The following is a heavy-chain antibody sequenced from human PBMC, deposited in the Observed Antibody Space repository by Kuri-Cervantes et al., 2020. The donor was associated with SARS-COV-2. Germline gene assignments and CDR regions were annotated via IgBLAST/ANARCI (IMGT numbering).Heavy chain of an antibody. CDR2: ISAYNGDT. CDR3: ARGRFGTGEDYFDY. D-gene: IGHD7-27*01. J-gene: IGHJ4*02. CDR1: GYIFTSFD. Sequence: ASVKVSCKAAGYIFTSFDISWVRQAPGQGLEWMGWISAYNGDTNYAQNVQGRVTMTTDTSTNTAYMELRSLRSDDTAVYYCARGRFGTGEDYFDYWGQGTLVTVSS. V-gene: IGHV1-18*01.